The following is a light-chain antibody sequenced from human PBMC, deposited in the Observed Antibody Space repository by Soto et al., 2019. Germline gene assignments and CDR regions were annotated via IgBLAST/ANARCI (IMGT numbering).Light chain of an antibody. CDR1: SSNIGSDY. J-gene: IGLJ3*02. V-gene: IGLV1-47*02. CDR2: TND. CDR3: AAWDARLSAWV. Sequence: QSVLTQPPSASGTPGQRVTISCSGSSSNIGSDYVYWYRQLPGTAPKLLIYTNDQRPSGVPDRFSGSKSGTSASLAISGLRYEDEADYWCAAWDARLSAWVFGGGTKVTVL.